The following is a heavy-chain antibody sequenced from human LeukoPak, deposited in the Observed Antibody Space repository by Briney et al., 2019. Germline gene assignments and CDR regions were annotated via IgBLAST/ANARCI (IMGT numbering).Heavy chain of an antibody. Sequence: GGSLRLSCAASGFTFSSYAMSWVRQAPGKGLEWVSVIYSGGSTYYADSVKGRFTISRDNSKNTLYLQMNSLRAEDTAVYYCASAGGGYYDSSGYYDYWGQGTLVTVSS. CDR3: ASAGGGYYDSSGYYDY. V-gene: IGHV3-53*01. D-gene: IGHD3-22*01. CDR2: IYSGGST. J-gene: IGHJ4*02. CDR1: GFTFSSYA.